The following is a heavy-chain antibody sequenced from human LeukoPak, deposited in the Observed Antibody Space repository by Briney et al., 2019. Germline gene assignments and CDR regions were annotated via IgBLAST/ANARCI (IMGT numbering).Heavy chain of an antibody. CDR2: INPSGGST. CDR3: ARDLYGEQWLNPFDY. Sequence: ASVKVSCKASGYTFTSYYMHLVRQPPGPGLEWMGIINPSGGSTSYAQKFQGRVTMTRDTSTSTVYMELSSLRSEDTAVYYCARDLYGEQWLNPFDYWGQGTLVTVSS. J-gene: IGHJ4*02. D-gene: IGHD6-19*01. CDR1: GYTFTSYY. V-gene: IGHV1-46*03.